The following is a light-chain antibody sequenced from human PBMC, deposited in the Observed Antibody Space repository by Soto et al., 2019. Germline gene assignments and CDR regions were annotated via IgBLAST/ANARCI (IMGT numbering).Light chain of an antibody. V-gene: IGLV4-69*01. CDR2: VNSDGSH. J-gene: IGLJ3*02. CDR1: AGHSKYA. Sequence: QLVLTQSPSASASLGASVKLTCTLTAGHSKYAIAWHQQQPEKGPRYLMKVNSDGSHNKGDGIPDRFSGSSSGAEHYLTISSLQSDDEADYYCQTWVSGIRVFGGGTKVTVL. CDR3: QTWVSGIRV.